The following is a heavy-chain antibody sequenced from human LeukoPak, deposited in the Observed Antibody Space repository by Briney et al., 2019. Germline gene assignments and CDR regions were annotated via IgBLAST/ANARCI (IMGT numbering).Heavy chain of an antibody. D-gene: IGHD2-2*01. CDR2: INPNSGGT. CDR3: ARDRRPYCSSTSCYLDY. V-gene: IGHV1-2*06. CDR1: GGTFSSYA. Sequence: ASVKVSCKASGGTFSSYAISWVRQAPGQGLEWMGRINPNSGGTNYAQKFQGRVTMTRDTSISTAYMELSRLRSDDTAVYYCARDRRPYCSSTSCYLDYWGQGTLVTVSS. J-gene: IGHJ4*02.